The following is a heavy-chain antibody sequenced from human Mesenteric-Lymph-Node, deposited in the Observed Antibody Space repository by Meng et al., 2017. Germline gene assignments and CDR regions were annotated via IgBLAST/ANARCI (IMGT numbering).Heavy chain of an antibody. CDR3: ASNTDCSGGSCYSQFDY. CDR1: GFTFSSYW. CDR2: IKQDGSEK. V-gene: IGHV3-7*01. D-gene: IGHD2-15*01. J-gene: IGHJ4*02. Sequence: GESLKISCAASGFTFSSYWMSWVRQAPGKGLEWVANIKQDGSEKYYVDSVKGRFTISRDNAKNTLYLQMNSLRAEDTAVYYCASNTDCSGGSCYSQFDYWGQGTLVTVSS.